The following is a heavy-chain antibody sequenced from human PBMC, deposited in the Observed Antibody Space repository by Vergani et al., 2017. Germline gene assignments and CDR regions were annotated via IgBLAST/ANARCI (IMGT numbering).Heavy chain of an antibody. D-gene: IGHD3-3*01. J-gene: IGHJ4*02. Sequence: QVQLQESGPGLVKPSGTLSLTCAVSGGSISSSNWWSWVRQPPGKGLEWIGSIYYSGSTYYNPSLKSRVTISVDTSKNQFSLKLSSVTAADTAVYYCASWYYDFWSGYSNWGQGTLVTVSS. V-gene: IGHV4-4*02. CDR3: ASWYYDFWSGYSN. CDR1: GGSISSSNW. CDR2: IYYSGST.